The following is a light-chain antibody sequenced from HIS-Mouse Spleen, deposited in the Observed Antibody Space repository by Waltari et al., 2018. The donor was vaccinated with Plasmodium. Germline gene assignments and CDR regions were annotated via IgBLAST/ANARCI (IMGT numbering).Light chain of an antibody. CDR2: GAS. J-gene: IGKJ2*01. CDR3: QQYGSSPYT. V-gene: IGKV3-20*01. Sequence: EIVFTQSPGTLSLSPGERATIYCRASQSVSSSYLAWYQQKPGQAPRLLIYGASSRATGIPDRFSGSGSGTDFTLTISRLEPEDFAVYYCQQYGSSPYTFGQGTKLEIK. CDR1: QSVSSSY.